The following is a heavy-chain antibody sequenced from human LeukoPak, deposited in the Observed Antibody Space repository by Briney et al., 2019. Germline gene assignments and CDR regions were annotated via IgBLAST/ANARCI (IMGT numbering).Heavy chain of an antibody. J-gene: IGHJ4*02. V-gene: IGHV4-31*11. CDR1: GDSISTTNYY. CDR2: IYYSGST. Sequence: SETLSLTCAVSGDSISTTNYYWGWIRQHPGKGLEWIGYIYYSGSTYYNPSLKSRVTISVDTSKNQFSLKLSSVTAADTAVYYCARDRLGHVDYWGQGTLVTVSS. CDR3: ARDRLGHVDY. D-gene: IGHD7-27*01.